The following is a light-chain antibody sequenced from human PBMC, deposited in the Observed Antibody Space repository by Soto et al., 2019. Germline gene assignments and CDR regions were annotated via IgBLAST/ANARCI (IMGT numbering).Light chain of an antibody. V-gene: IGKV1-33*01. CDR2: DAS. J-gene: IGKJ5*01. Sequence: IQMTQSPSSLSASVGDSVPITCQATQDIRKYLNCYQQKPGKAPKLLIDDASSLETGLPSRFSGSGSGTDFTLTISSLQPEDFATYYCQQYDNLPLIFGQGTRLEIK. CDR1: QDIRKY. CDR3: QQYDNLPLI.